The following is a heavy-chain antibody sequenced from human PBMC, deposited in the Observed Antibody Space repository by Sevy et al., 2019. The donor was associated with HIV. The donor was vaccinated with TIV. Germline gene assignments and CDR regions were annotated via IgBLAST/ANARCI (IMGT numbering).Heavy chain of an antibody. CDR1: GFTFSSYW. CDR2: INIDGSET. D-gene: IGHD3-10*01. CDR3: ARLFYGSADY. Sequence: GGSLRLSCAASGFTFSSYWMSWVRQAPGKGLEWLATINIDGSETFYVDSVKGRFTTSRHNPRKSVYLQMTRLSAEDTTVYYCARLFYGSADYWGQGTLVTVSS. J-gene: IGHJ4*02. V-gene: IGHV3-7*01.